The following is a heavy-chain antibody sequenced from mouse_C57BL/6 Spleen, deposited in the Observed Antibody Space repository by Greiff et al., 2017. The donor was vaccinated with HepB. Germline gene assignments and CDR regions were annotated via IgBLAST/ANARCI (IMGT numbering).Heavy chain of an antibody. CDR3: TGDGYSTY. V-gene: IGHV6-3*01. CDR2: IRLKSDNYAT. D-gene: IGHD2-3*01. Sequence: EVMLVESGGGLVQPGGSMKLSCVASGFTFSNYWMNWVRQSPEKGLEWVAQIRLKSDNYATHYAESVKGRFTISRDDSKSSVYLQMNNLRAEDTGIYYCTGDGYSTYWGQGTLVTVSA. J-gene: IGHJ3*01. CDR1: GFTFSNYW.